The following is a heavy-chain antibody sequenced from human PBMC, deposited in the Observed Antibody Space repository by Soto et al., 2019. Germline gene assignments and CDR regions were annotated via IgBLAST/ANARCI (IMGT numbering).Heavy chain of an antibody. CDR3: ARGGFEGWYTRGWLQNVIDYYGMDV. J-gene: IGHJ6*02. CDR2: INSVGICT. CDR1: GFTFSSYW. Sequence: GGSLRLSCAASGFTFSSYWMHWVRQAPGKGLVWVSRINSVGICTSYADSVKGLFTISRDNAKNTLYLQMISLRAEDTAVYYCARGGFEGWYTRGWLQNVIDYYGMDVWGQGTTVTVSS. D-gene: IGHD2-15*01. V-gene: IGHV3-74*01.